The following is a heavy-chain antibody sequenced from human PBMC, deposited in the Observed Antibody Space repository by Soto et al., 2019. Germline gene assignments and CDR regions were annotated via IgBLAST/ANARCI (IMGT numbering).Heavy chain of an antibody. CDR3: ARDGSSRGLWLGPDY. V-gene: IGHV3-30-3*01. CDR2: ISDDGTNK. D-gene: IGHD5-18*01. J-gene: IGHJ4*02. Sequence: QVQLVESGGGVVQPGRSLRLSCAASGFTFSGYAMHCVRQAPGKGLEWVAVISDDGTNKHYAGSVRGRFTISRDNSKNTLYLQMNSLRAEDTAFYYCARDGSSRGLWLGPDYWGQGTQVTVSS. CDR1: GFTFSGYA.